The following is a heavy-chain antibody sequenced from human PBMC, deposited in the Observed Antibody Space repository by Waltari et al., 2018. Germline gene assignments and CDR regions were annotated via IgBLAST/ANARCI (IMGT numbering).Heavy chain of an antibody. Sequence: EVQLVESGGGLVQPGGSLRLSCAASGFTFSSYWMSWVRQAPGKGLEWVANIKQDGSEKYYVDAVKGRFTISRDNAKNSLYLQMNSLRAEDTAVYYRAREGRDTMVQGVIITSLPFEYWGQGTLVTVSS. CDR1: GFTFSSYW. CDR3: AREGRDTMVQGVIITSLPFEY. V-gene: IGHV3-7*01. CDR2: IKQDGSEK. J-gene: IGHJ4*02. D-gene: IGHD3-10*01.